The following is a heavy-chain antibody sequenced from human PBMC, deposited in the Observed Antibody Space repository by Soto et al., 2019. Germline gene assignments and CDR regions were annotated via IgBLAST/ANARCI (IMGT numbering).Heavy chain of an antibody. CDR3: ARDGGGGVDC. Sequence: SETMYLTCTVSGGTINSYYWSWIRQPPGKGLEWIGYIYYSGSTNYNPSLKSRVTISVDTSKNQFSLKLSSVTVADTAVYYCARDGGGGVDCWGQGTLVTVSS. D-gene: IGHD3-3*01. CDR1: GGTINSYY. J-gene: IGHJ4*02. CDR2: IYYSGST. V-gene: IGHV4-59*01.